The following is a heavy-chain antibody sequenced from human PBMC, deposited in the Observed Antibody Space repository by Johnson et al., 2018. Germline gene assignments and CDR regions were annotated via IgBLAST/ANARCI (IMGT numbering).Heavy chain of an antibody. Sequence: QVQLQESGPGVVKPSETLSLTCAVSGGSISSSSIYYWGWIRQPPGKGLEWIGTMYYSGSTYYNPSLKGRVPLSVDTSKNQFSLRVTSVTAADTAVYYCARYPYTSSCHILVDWGQGTLVTVSA. D-gene: IGHD6-13*01. CDR2: MYYSGST. V-gene: IGHV4-39*07. CDR1: GGSISSSSIYY. CDR3: ARYPYTSSCHILVD. J-gene: IGHJ4*02.